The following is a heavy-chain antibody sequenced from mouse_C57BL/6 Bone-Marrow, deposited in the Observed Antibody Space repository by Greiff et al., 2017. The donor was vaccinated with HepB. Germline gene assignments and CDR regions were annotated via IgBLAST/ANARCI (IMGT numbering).Heavy chain of an antibody. J-gene: IGHJ1*03. CDR1: GYTFTSYW. CDR3: TTLYPRGGYFDV. Sequence: VQLQQPGAELVRPGTSVKLSCKASGYTFTSYWMHWVKQRPGQGLEWIGVIDPSDSYTNYNQKFKGKATLTVDTSSSTAYMQLSSLTSEDSAVYYCTTLYPRGGYFDVWGTGTTVTVSS. CDR2: IDPSDSYT. V-gene: IGHV1-59*01. D-gene: IGHD2-1*01.